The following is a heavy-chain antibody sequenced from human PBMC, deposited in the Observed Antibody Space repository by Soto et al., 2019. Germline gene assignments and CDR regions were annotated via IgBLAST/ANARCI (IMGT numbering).Heavy chain of an antibody. CDR3: AHGGGGYFFDY. D-gene: IGHD3-22*01. Sequence: QITLKESGPPLVKPTQTLTLTCTFSGLSLSTSGVGVGWIRPPPGKALEWLALIYWDGDKRYSPSLKSRLTSTKDTAKNRVGRTMTNMDPVDTATYYCAHGGGGYFFDYWGQGTLVTVSS. J-gene: IGHJ4*02. CDR2: IYWDGDK. V-gene: IGHV2-5*02. CDR1: GLSLSTSGVG.